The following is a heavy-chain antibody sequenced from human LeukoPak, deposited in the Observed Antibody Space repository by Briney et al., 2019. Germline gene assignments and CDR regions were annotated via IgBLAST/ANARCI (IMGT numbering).Heavy chain of an antibody. Sequence: GASRRLSCAASGFTFSSYAMSWVRQAPGKGLEWVSAISGSGGSTYYADSVKGRFTISRDNSKNTLYLQMNSLRAEDTAVYYCAKEAYYDILTGYYNGHYFDYWGQGTLVTVSS. CDR2: ISGSGGST. J-gene: IGHJ4*02. CDR3: AKEAYYDILTGYYNGHYFDY. CDR1: GFTFSSYA. V-gene: IGHV3-23*01. D-gene: IGHD3-9*01.